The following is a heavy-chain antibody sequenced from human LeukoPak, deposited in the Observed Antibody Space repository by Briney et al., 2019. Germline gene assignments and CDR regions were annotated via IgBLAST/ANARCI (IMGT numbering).Heavy chain of an antibody. CDR1: GFTFSSYA. V-gene: IGHV3-23*01. Sequence: GGSLRLSCVASGFTFSSYAMSWVRQAPGKGLEWVSAITGGGGSTYYADSVKGRSTISRDNSKNTLYLQINSLRAEDTAVYYCAKEAPGTTAFDIWGQGTMVIVSS. D-gene: IGHD1-7*01. CDR2: ITGGGGST. J-gene: IGHJ3*02. CDR3: AKEAPGTTAFDI.